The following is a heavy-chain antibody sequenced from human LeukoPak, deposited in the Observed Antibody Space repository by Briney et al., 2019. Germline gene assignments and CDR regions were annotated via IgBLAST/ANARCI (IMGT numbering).Heavy chain of an antibody. CDR1: GGPISSGGYW. CDR3: ARAIVTPSGYVWYFDL. Sequence: SQTLSLTCTVSGGPISSGGYWWTWIRQYRGKGLEWIGYIYYSGSIYYNPSLRSRVTMSVDTSQNQYSLKLNSVTAADTAVYYCARAIVTPSGYVWYFDLWGRGTLVTVSS. CDR2: IYYSGSI. D-gene: IGHD3-3*01. J-gene: IGHJ2*01. V-gene: IGHV4-31*03.